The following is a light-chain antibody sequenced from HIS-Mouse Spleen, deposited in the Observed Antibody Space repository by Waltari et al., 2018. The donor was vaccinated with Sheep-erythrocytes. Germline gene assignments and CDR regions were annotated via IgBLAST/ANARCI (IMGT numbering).Light chain of an antibody. Sequence: EIVMTQSPATLSVSPGERATLSCRASQSVSSNLAWYQQKPGPAPRPLIYGASTRATGIPARFSGSGSGTEFTLTISSLQSEDFAVYYCQQYNNWPPTFGQGTKVEIK. CDR2: GAS. CDR1: QSVSSN. V-gene: IGKV3-15*01. J-gene: IGKJ1*01. CDR3: QQYNNWPPT.